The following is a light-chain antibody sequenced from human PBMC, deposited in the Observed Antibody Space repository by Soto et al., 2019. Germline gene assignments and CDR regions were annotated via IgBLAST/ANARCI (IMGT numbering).Light chain of an antibody. J-gene: IGKJ5*01. CDR1: QSVSSY. CDR2: DAS. CDR3: QQRSNWIT. V-gene: IGKV3-11*01. Sequence: EIVLTQSPATLSLSPEERATLSCRASQSVSSYLAWYQQKPGQTPRLLIYDASNRATGIPARFSGSGSGTDFTLTISSLEHEDFAVYYCQQRSNWITFGQGTRLEIK.